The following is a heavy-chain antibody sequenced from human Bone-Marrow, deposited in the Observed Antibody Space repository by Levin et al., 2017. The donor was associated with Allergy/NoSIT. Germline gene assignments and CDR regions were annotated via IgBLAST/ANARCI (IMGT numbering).Heavy chain of an antibody. CDR2: INHSRST. CDR1: GGSFSGYY. V-gene: IGHV4-34*01. CDR3: ARAGRHCSSTSCYSVYYYYYMDV. Sequence: SQTLSLTCAVYGGSFSGYYWSWIRQPPGKGLEWIGEINHSRSTNYNPSLKSRVTISVDTSKNQFSLKLSSVTAADTAVYYCARAGRHCSSTSCYSVYYYYYMDVWGKGTTVTVSS. J-gene: IGHJ6*03. D-gene: IGHD2-2*01.